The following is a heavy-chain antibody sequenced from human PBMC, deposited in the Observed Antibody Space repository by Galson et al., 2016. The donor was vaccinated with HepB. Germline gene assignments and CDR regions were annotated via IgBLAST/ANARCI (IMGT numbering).Heavy chain of an antibody. Sequence: SLRLSCAASGFTLSDYYMSWIRQAPGKGLEWVSYISSTSSHINYADSVKGRFTISRDNAKNSLYLHMNSLRAEDTAVYYCAREDCSGTNCYAGYYYYFLDVWGKGTPVTVSS. D-gene: IGHD2-2*01. J-gene: IGHJ6*03. V-gene: IGHV3-11*06. CDR1: GFTLSDYY. CDR2: ISSTSSHI. CDR3: AREDCSGTNCYAGYYYYFLDV.